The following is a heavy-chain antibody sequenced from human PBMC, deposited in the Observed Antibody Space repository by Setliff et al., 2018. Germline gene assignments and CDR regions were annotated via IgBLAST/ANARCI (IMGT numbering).Heavy chain of an antibody. CDR3: ARDGGDY. J-gene: IGHJ4*02. CDR2: IKQDGSEK. CDR1: GFTFSRYW. Sequence: PGGSLRLSCAASGFTFSRYWMNWVRQAPGKGLEWVANIKQDGSEKYYVDSVKGRFTISRDNAKNSLYLQMNSLRAEDTAVYYCARDGGDYWGQGTLVTVSS. V-gene: IGHV3-7*01. D-gene: IGHD3-16*01.